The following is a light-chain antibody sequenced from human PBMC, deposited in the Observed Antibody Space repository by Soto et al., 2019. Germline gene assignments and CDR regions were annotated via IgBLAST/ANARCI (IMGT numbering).Light chain of an antibody. Sequence: SYELTQPPSVSVSPGQTASITCSGDKLGEKYACWYQQKPGQSPVPVIYQNNRRPSGIPERFSGSKSGNTATLTISGTQAMDEADYYCQAWASSTLGVFGGGTKVTVL. CDR2: QNN. CDR1: KLGEKY. V-gene: IGLV3-1*01. J-gene: IGLJ2*01. CDR3: QAWASSTLGV.